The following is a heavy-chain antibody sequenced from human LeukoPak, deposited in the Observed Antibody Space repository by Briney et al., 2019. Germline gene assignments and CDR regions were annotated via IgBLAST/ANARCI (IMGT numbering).Heavy chain of an antibody. D-gene: IGHD5-24*01. CDR2: ISHDGII. CDR3: ARDRVYKIDY. CDR1: GFTFSSYV. V-gene: IGHV3-74*01. Sequence: GGSLRLSCETAGFTFSSYVMHWVRRTPGKGLVWVSRISHDGIISYADSVKGRFTISRDNAKNTLILQMNSLRVEDTAVYYCARDRVYKIDYWGQGTLVTVSS. J-gene: IGHJ4*02.